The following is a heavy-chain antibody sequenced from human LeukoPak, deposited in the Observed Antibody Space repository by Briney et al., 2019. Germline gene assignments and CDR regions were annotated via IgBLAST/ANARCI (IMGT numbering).Heavy chain of an antibody. V-gene: IGHV3-48*03. Sequence: GRSLRLSCAASGFTFSSYEMNWVRQAPGNGLEWVSYISSSGSTIYYADSVKGRFTISRDNAKNSLYLQMNSLRAEDTAVYDCARVGSSYNGWDYYYGMDVWGQGTTVTVSS. CDR2: ISSSGSTI. D-gene: IGHD6-13*01. CDR1: GFTFSSYE. CDR3: ARVGSSYNGWDYYYGMDV. J-gene: IGHJ6*02.